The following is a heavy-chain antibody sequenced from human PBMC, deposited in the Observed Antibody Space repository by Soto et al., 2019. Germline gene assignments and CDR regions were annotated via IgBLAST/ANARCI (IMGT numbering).Heavy chain of an antibody. CDR3: ARDRLAYDSSGSFGMDV. J-gene: IGHJ6*02. CDR1: GFTLDKYT. Sequence: GGSLRLSCAAFGFTLDKYTMGWVRQAPGKGLEWVAVIWYDGSNKYYADSVKGRFTISRDNSKNTLYLQMNSLRAEDTAVYYCARDRLAYDSSGSFGMDVWGQGTTVTVSS. V-gene: IGHV3-33*08. D-gene: IGHD3-22*01. CDR2: IWYDGSNK.